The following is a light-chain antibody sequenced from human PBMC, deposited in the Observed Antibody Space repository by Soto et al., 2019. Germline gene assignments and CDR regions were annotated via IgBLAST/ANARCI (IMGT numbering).Light chain of an antibody. J-gene: IGLJ1*01. V-gene: IGLV2-14*03. CDR3: SSYTSISTYV. CDR1: SSDVGGYNY. Sequence: QSALTQPASVSGSPGQSITISCTGTSSDVGGYNYVSWYQQHPGKAPKLMIYGVNKRPSGVSNRFSGSKSGNTASLTISGLQTEDDADYYCSSYTSISTYVFGTGTKVTVL. CDR2: GVN.